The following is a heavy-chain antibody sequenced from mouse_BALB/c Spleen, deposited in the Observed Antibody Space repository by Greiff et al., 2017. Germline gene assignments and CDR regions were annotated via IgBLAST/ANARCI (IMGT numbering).Heavy chain of an antibody. D-gene: IGHD2-1*01. CDR1: GFTFSSYA. J-gene: IGHJ3*01. Sequence: EGHLVESGGGLVKPGGALKISCAASGFTFSSYAMSWVRQTPEKRLEWVASISSGGSTYYPDSVKGRFTISRDNARNILYLQMSSLRSEDTAMYYCARGLDGNPFAYWGQGTLVTVSA. V-gene: IGHV5-6-5*01. CDR3: ARGLDGNPFAY. CDR2: ISSGGST.